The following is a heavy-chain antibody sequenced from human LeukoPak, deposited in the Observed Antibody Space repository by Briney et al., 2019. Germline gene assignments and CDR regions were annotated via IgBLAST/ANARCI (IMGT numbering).Heavy chain of an antibody. CDR3: ARARPHAFDI. Sequence: PSETLSLTCAVYGGSFSGYYWSWIRQPPGKGLEWIGEINRSGSTNYNPSLKSRVTISVDTSKNQFSLKLSSVTAADTAVYYCARARPHAFDIWGQGTMVTVSS. CDR1: GGSFSGYY. V-gene: IGHV4-34*01. J-gene: IGHJ3*02. CDR2: INRSGST.